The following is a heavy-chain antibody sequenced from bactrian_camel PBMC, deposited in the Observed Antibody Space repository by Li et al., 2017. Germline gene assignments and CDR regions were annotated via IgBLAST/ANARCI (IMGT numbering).Heavy chain of an antibody. CDR1: GAINQPCA. J-gene: IGHJ6*01. CDR2: LSSDGTT. Sequence: VQLVESGGGLVQPGESLRLSCVASGAINQPCAMGWYRQAPGKERELVSRLSSDGTTTYVDSVKGRFTISQDNAKNTLYLQMNNLQPEDTAVYLCAARPTNTRDCVAGGRVEFGYWGQGTQVTV. CDR3: AARPTNTRDCVAGGRVEFGY. V-gene: IGHV3S53*01. D-gene: IGHD4*01.